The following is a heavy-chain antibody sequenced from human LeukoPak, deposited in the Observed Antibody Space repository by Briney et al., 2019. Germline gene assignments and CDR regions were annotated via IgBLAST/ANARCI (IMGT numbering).Heavy chain of an antibody. CDR3: ARDRPGNTAIDY. CDR2: IKPDGSEK. Sequence: GGSLRLSCAASGFTFSSYWMSWVRQSPGKGPEWVANIKPDGSEKYFMDSVKGRFTISRDNAKNTLYLQMNSLRAEDTAVYYCARDRPGNTAIDYWGQGTLVTVSS. J-gene: IGHJ4*02. D-gene: IGHD5-18*01. V-gene: IGHV3-7*01. CDR1: GFTFSSYW.